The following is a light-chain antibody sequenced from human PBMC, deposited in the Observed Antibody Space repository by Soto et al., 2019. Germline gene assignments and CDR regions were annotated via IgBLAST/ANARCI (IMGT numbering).Light chain of an antibody. CDR2: GAS. Sequence: EIVLTQSPGTLSLSPGERATLSCRASQSVSSSYLAWYQQKPGQAPRLLIYGASSRATGNPDRFSGSGTETAFTLTISRLEPEDFAVYYCQRYGRTITFGGGTKVEIK. J-gene: IGKJ4*01. CDR1: QSVSSSY. V-gene: IGKV3-20*01. CDR3: QRYGRTIT.